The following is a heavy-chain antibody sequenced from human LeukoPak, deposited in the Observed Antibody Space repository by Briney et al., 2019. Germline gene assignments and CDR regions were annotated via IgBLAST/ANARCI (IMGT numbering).Heavy chain of an antibody. V-gene: IGHV4-59*11. D-gene: IGHD4-11*01. CDR3: ASAPYSNYHFDN. CDR2: IYYSGST. CDR1: GGSISSHY. Sequence: SETLSLTCTVSGGSISSHYWSWIRQPPGKGLEWIVYIYYSGSTNYNPSLKSRVTISIDTSKNQFSLKLSSVTAADTAVYYCASAPYSNYHFDNWGQGTLVTVSS. J-gene: IGHJ4*02.